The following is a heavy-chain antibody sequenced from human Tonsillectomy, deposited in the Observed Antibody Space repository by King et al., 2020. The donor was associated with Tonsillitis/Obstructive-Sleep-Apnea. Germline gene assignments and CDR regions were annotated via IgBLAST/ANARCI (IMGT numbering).Heavy chain of an antibody. CDR1: GGSFNHYS. J-gene: IGHJ6*03. D-gene: IGHD4-11*01. CDR2: INHSGRT. CDR3: ARGWAPDSSKYYSYYYMDV. V-gene: IGHV4-34*01. Sequence: VQLQQWGAGLLKTSETLSLTCAVCGGSFNHYSWTWIRQPPGKGLEWIGEINHSGRTKYKLSLKSRVTISVDTSKKQFSLKVNSVTAADTAAYYCARGWAPDSSKYYSYYYMDVWGKGTTVTVSS.